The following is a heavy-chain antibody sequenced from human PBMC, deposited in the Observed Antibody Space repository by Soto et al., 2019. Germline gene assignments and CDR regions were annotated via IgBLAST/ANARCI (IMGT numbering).Heavy chain of an antibody. V-gene: IGHV3-23*01. CDR2: ISGSGGST. D-gene: IGHD1-20*01. Sequence: GGSLRLSCAASGFTFSSYAMSWVRQAPGKGLEWVSAISGSGGSTYYADSVKGRFTIPRDNSKNTLYLQMNSLRAEDTAVYYCAKDFPTTRYEYGMDVWGQGTTVTVLL. J-gene: IGHJ6*02. CDR1: GFTFSSYA. CDR3: AKDFPTTRYEYGMDV.